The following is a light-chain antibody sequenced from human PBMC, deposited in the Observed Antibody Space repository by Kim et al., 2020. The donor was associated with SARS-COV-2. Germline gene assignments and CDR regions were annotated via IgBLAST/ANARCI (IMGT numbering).Light chain of an antibody. CDR2: VNSDGSH. Sequence: ASVKITCSLTSGHSTYVIAWHQQQPDKGPRYLMKVNSDGSHTTGDGIPNRFSGSISGAERYLTISSLQSEDEADYYCQTWDSDSVVFGGGTQLTVL. CDR1: SGHSTYV. J-gene: IGLJ2*01. V-gene: IGLV4-69*01. CDR3: QTWDSDSVV.